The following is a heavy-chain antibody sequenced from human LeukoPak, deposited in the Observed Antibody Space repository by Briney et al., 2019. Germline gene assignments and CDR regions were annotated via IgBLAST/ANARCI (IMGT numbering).Heavy chain of an antibody. Sequence: SDTLSLTCTVSGGSISSYYWSWIRQPPGKGLEWIGYIFYSGSTNYNPSLKSRVTISVDTSKNQFSLKLSSVTAADTAVYYCASYSSTWPNHYFDSWGQGTLVTVSS. CDR1: GGSISSYY. J-gene: IGHJ4*02. V-gene: IGHV4-59*08. D-gene: IGHD6-13*01. CDR2: IFYSGST. CDR3: ASYSSTWPNHYFDS.